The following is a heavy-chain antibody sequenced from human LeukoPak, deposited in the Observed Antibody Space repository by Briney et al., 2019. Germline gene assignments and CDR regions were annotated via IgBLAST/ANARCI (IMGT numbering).Heavy chain of an antibody. CDR2: AYYRSKWHN. J-gene: IGHJ4*02. Sequence: SHTLSLTCAISGDSDSNKNTAWTWIWQSPSRGLESLGRAYYRSKWHNTNAASVKSLITSNPDTSKNQLTLQLNDVNPEDTEVYVCVRLVGGGIDYGGQGTLVAVSS. V-gene: IGHV6-1*01. CDR1: GDSDSNKNTA. D-gene: IGHD2-15*01. CDR3: VRLVGGGIDY.